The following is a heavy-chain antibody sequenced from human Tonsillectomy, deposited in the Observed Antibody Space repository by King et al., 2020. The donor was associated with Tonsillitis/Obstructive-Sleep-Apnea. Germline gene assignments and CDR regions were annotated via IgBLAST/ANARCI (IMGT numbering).Heavy chain of an antibody. V-gene: IGHV3-23*04. Sequence: VQLVESGGGLVQPGGSLRLSCAASGFTFSSYAMTWVRQAPGKGLEWVSFISDSGGSTYYADSVQGRFTISRDNSKNTLYLQLNSLGAEDTAVYHCARDLGQRGGGATVAYWGQGTLVTVSS. CDR3: ARDLGQRGGGATVAY. J-gene: IGHJ4*02. CDR2: ISDSGGST. D-gene: IGHD1-26*01. CDR1: GFTFSSYA.